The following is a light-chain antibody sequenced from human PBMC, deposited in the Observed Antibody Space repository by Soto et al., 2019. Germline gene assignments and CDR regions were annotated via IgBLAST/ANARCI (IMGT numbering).Light chain of an antibody. CDR2: DAS. CDR3: QQYNFWSPLT. J-gene: IGKJ4*01. V-gene: IGKV3-15*01. Sequence: EIVMTQSPATLSVSPGERATLSCRASQSVNSNLAWYRQKPGQAPRLLISDASTRATGVPARFSGSGSGTEFTLTISSLQSEESGIYYCQQYNFWSPLTFGGGTKVEIK. CDR1: QSVNSN.